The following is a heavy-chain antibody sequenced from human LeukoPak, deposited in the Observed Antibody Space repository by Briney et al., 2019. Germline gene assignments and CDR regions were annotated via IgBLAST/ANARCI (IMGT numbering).Heavy chain of an antibody. CDR2: ISTSGSTI. CDR3: SRLRGYSYGYADY. Sequence: EGSLRLSCAASGFTFSSYSMNWVRQAPGKGLEWVSYISTSGSTIDYVDSVKGRFTISRDNAKNSLYLQMNNLRAEDTAVYYCSRLRGYSYGYADYWGQGTLVTVSS. J-gene: IGHJ4*02. V-gene: IGHV3-48*01. CDR1: GFTFSSYS. D-gene: IGHD5-18*01.